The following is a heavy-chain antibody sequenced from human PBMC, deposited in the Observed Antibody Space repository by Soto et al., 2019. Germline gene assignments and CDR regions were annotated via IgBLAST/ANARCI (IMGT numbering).Heavy chain of an antibody. Sequence: SQTLSRTCAISGDSVSSNSAAWNWIRQSPSRGLECLGRTYYRSKWYNDYAVSVKSRITINPDTSKKQFSLQLNSVTPEDTAVYYCARDTTGITIFGVVTKSYYGMDVWGQGTTVTVSS. CDR2: TYYRSKWYN. V-gene: IGHV6-1*01. CDR3: ARDTTGITIFGVVTKSYYGMDV. D-gene: IGHD3-3*01. J-gene: IGHJ6*02. CDR1: GDSVSSNSAA.